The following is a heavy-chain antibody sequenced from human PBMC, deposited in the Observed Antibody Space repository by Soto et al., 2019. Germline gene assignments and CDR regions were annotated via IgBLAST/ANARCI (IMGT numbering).Heavy chain of an antibody. V-gene: IGHV1-69*02. CDR2: INPIVSMS. CDR1: GDTFSFYT. Sequence: QVQLVQSGTEVKKPGSSVKVSCKASGDTFSFYTINWVRQAPGLGLEWVGRINPIVSMSNYAQKFQGRVSMTADKSTSTAYMELRSLRSDDTAMYFCAACYGSGYRAFDYWGQGALVIVSS. CDR3: AACYGSGYRAFDY. J-gene: IGHJ4*02. D-gene: IGHD3-10*01.